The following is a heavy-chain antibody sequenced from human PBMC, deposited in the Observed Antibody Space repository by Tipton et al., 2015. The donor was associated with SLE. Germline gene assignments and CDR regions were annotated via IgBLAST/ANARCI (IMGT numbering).Heavy chain of an antibody. CDR2: IYYSGST. CDR1: GGSISSYY. D-gene: IGHD5-24*01. CDR3: ARWAEGGWDDAFDI. V-gene: IGHV4-59*05. J-gene: IGHJ3*02. Sequence: TLSLTCTVSGGSISSYYWSWIRQPPGKGLEWIGSIYYSGSTYYNPSLKSRVTISVDTSKNQFSLKLSSVTAADTAVYYCARWAEGGWDDAFDIWGQGTMVTVSS.